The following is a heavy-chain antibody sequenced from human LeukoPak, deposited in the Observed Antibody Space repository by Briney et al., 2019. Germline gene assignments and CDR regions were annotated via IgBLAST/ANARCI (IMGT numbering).Heavy chain of an antibody. CDR1: GHTFTGYY. V-gene: IGHV1-2*02. CDR2: INPNSGGT. D-gene: IGHD3-9*01. J-gene: IGHJ1*01. Sequence: ASVKVSCKASGHTFTGYYMHWVRQAPGQGLEWMGWINPNSGGTNYAQKFQGRVTMTRDTSISTAYMELSRLRSDDTAVYYCARDGVLRYFDWSGGYFQHWGQGTLVTVSS. CDR3: ARDGVLRYFDWSGGYFQH.